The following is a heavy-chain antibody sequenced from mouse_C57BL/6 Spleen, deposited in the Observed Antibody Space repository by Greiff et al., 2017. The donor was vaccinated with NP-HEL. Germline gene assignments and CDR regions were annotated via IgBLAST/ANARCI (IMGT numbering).Heavy chain of an antibody. CDR1: GYTFPSYW. J-gene: IGHJ3*01. CDR2: IYPSRGYS. Sequence: QVQLQQSGAELAKPGASVKLSCKASGYTFPSYWMHWVKQRPGQGLEWIGYIYPSRGYSKFHQKFKDKATLTADKSSSAAYMQLSSLTDEDSADYYCARCPYDDDGNGFAYWGQGTLVTVSA. D-gene: IGHD2-4*01. V-gene: IGHV1-7*01. CDR3: ARCPYDDDGNGFAY.